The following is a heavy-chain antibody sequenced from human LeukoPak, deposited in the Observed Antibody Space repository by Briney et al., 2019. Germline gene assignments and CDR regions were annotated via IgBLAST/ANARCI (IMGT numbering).Heavy chain of an antibody. CDR1: GYTFTGYY. D-gene: IGHD2-2*01. J-gene: IGHJ5*01. Sequence: ASVKLSCKASGYTFTGYYMHWVRQAPGHGLEWMGWINANSGDTGYAQKFQGRVTMTRDTSVSTAYMSRLRSDDTAVNFCARADASRWFDYWGQGALVTVSS. CDR2: INANSGDT. V-gene: IGHV1-2*02. CDR3: ARADASRWFDY.